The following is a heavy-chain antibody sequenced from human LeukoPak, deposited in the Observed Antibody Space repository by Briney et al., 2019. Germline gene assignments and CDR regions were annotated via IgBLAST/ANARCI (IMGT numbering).Heavy chain of an antibody. J-gene: IGHJ5*02. D-gene: IGHD2-15*01. V-gene: IGHV1-18*01. Sequence: ASVKVSCKASGFTFTSFGFNWVRQAPGQGLEWMGWISAYNGDTNYAQKLQDRVTMTTDTSTSTAYMELRSLRSDDTAVYYCAREVVVRDWFDPWGQGTLVTVSS. CDR3: AREVVVRDWFDP. CDR2: ISAYNGDT. CDR1: GFTFTSFG.